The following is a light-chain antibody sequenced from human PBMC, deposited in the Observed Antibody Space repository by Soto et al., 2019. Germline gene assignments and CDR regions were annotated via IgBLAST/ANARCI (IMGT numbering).Light chain of an antibody. CDR1: QSVNSNY. CDR2: DTS. CDR3: QQYGSSQFT. Sequence: EIVLMQSPGTLSLSPGEGATLSCRASQSVNSNYLAWYQQNPVQAPTVLIFDTSRRATGVPDRFSGSGCGTDFTLTISRLEPDDFAVYYCQQYGSSQFTFGPGTKVNIK. V-gene: IGKV3-20*01. J-gene: IGKJ3*01.